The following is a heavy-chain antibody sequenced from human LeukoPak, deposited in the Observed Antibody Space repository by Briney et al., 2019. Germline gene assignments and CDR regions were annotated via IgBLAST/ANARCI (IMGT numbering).Heavy chain of an antibody. J-gene: IGHJ3*02. Sequence: ETLSLTCTVSGGSISSYYWSWIRQPPGKGLEWSGYIYHSGSTYYNPSLKSRVTISVDRSKNQFSLKLSSVTAADTAVYYCARDRGFGWNDGPDAFDIWGQGTMVTVSS. CDR2: IYHSGST. CDR1: GGSISSYY. D-gene: IGHD1-1*01. CDR3: ARDRGFGWNDGPDAFDI. V-gene: IGHV4-59*12.